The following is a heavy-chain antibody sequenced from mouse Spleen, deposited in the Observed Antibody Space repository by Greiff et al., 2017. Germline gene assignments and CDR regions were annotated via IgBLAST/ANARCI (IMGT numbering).Heavy chain of an antibody. CDR3: ARHEGYYYGSSYWYFDV. Sequence: QVHVKQSGAELVKPGASVKLSCKASGYTFTEYTIHWVKQRSGQGLEWIGWFYPGSGSIKYNEKFKDKATLTADKSSSTVYMELSRLTSEDSAVYFCARHEGYYYGSSYWYFDVWGTGTTVTVSS. CDR1: GYTFTEYT. V-gene: IGHV1-62-2*01. D-gene: IGHD1-1*01. J-gene: IGHJ1*03. CDR2: FYPGSGSI.